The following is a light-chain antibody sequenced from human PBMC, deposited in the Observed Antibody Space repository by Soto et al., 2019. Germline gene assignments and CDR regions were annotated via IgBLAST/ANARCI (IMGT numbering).Light chain of an antibody. CDR2: EVS. V-gene: IGLV2-8*01. J-gene: IGLJ1*01. CDR1: SSDVGGYNY. Sequence: QSVLTQPPSGSGSPGQSVTISCTGTSSDVGGYNYVSWYQQHPGKAPKLMIYEVSKRPSGVPDCFSGSKSGNTASLTVSGLQAEDEADYYCSSYAGSSYVFGTGTKVTVL. CDR3: SSYAGSSYV.